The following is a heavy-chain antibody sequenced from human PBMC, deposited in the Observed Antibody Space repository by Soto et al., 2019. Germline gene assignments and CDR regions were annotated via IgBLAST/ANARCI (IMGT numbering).Heavy chain of an antibody. J-gene: IGHJ4*02. D-gene: IGHD3-3*01. V-gene: IGHV3-33*01. Sequence: PGGSLRLSCAASGFTFSSYGMHWVRQAPGKGLEWVAVIWYDGSNKYYADSVKGRFTISRDNSKNTLYLQMNSLRAEDTAVYYCARDISPFPQADFQIGSPDYWGQGTLVTVSS. CDR3: ARDISPFPQADFQIGSPDY. CDR1: GFTFSSYG. CDR2: IWYDGSNK.